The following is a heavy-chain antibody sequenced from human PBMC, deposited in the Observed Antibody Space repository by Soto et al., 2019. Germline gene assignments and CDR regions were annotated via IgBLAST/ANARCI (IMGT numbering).Heavy chain of an antibody. CDR1: GFTFSSYS. Sequence: EVQLVESGGGLVQPGGSLRLSCVASGFTFSSYSMNWVRQAPGKGLERVSYISTDSRTIHYADSVKGRFTISRDNAKNSLYLQMNSLRDEDTAVYYCARDFAWAFDYWGQGTLVTVSP. D-gene: IGHD1-26*01. CDR2: ISTDSRTI. V-gene: IGHV3-48*02. CDR3: ARDFAWAFDY. J-gene: IGHJ4*02.